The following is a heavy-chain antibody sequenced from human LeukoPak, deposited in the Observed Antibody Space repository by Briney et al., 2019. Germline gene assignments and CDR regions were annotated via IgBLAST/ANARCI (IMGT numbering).Heavy chain of an antibody. D-gene: IGHD3-10*01. CDR2: INSISSHK. CDR3: ARDLYDSGSYGMDL. CDR1: GFTFSSYS. Sequence: GGSLRLSCAASGFTFSSYSMNWVRQAPGKGLEWVSSINSISSHKYYADSVRGRFTISRDNAKRSLYLQMNSLRAEDTAVYYCARDLYDSGSYGMDLWGQGTTVTVSS. V-gene: IGHV3-21*01. J-gene: IGHJ6*02.